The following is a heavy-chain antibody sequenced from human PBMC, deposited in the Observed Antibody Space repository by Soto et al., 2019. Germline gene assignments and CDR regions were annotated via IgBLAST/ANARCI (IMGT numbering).Heavy chain of an antibody. J-gene: IGHJ6*03. CDR1: GFTFSGSA. D-gene: IGHD3-3*01. Sequence: EVQLVESGGGLVQPGGSLKLSCAASGFTFSGSAMHWVRQASGKGLEWVCGIRSKGNNYATAYGASLKGRFTISRDDSKNTAYLQMNSLNTEDTAVYYCSRQASDFWSGKPQYYMDVWGKGTTVTVSS. CDR2: IRSKGNNYAT. CDR3: SRQASDFWSGKPQYYMDV. V-gene: IGHV3-73*01.